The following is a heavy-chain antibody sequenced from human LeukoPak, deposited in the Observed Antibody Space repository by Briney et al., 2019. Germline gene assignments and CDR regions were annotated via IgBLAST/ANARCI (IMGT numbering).Heavy chain of an antibody. Sequence: SETLSLTCTVSGGSISRYYWSWIRQPPGKGLEWIGYIYYSGSTNYNPSLKSRVTISVDTSKNQFSLKLSSVTAADTAVYYCAREREGYHYGMDVWGQGTTVTVSS. CDR1: GGSISRYY. V-gene: IGHV4-59*01. J-gene: IGHJ6*02. CDR2: IYYSGST. D-gene: IGHD2-2*01. CDR3: AREREGYHYGMDV.